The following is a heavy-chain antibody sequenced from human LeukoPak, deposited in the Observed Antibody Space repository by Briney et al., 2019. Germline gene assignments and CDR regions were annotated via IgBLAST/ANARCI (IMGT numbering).Heavy chain of an antibody. CDR2: INQDGSEK. Sequence: PGGSLRLSCAASGFTFSSYWMSWVRQAPGKGLEWVASINQDGSEKYYVDSVKGRFTISRDNAKNSLYLQMNSLRAEDTAVYYCASNVDIVATTSVSFDYWGQGTLVTVSS. D-gene: IGHD5-12*01. CDR3: ASNVDIVATTSVSFDY. CDR1: GFTFSSYW. J-gene: IGHJ4*02. V-gene: IGHV3-7*01.